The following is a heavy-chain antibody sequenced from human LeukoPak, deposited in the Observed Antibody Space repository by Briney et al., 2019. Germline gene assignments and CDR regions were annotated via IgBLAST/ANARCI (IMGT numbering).Heavy chain of an antibody. CDR3: TTFYVWGSYRSGGY. Sequence: GGSLRLSCAASGFTLSNAWVSWVRGAPGKGREWVGRIKSKTDGGTTDYAAPVKGRFTISRDDSKNTLYLQMNSLKTEDTAVYYRTTFYVWGSYRSGGYWGQGTLVTVSS. CDR1: GFTLSNAW. D-gene: IGHD3-16*02. CDR2: IKSKTDGGTT. V-gene: IGHV3-15*01. J-gene: IGHJ4*02.